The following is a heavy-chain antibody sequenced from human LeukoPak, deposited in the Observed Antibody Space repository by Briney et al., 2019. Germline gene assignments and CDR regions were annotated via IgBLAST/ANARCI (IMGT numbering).Heavy chain of an antibody. CDR3: ERSTAYDILTGHDAFDI. CDR2: IIPIFGTA. V-gene: IGHV1-69*06. J-gene: IGHJ3*02. Sequence: SVKVSCNASGGTFSSYAISWVRQAPGQGLEWMGGIIPIFGTANYAQKFQGRVTITADKSTSTAYMELSSLRSEDTAVYYCERSTAYDILTGHDAFDIWGQGTMVTVSS. D-gene: IGHD3-9*01. CDR1: GGTFSSYA.